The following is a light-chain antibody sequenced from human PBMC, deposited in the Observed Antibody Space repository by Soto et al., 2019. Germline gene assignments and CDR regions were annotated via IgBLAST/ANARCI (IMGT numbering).Light chain of an antibody. V-gene: IGKV3-20*01. CDR1: QSVSSSY. J-gene: IGKJ1*01. CDR2: GAS. CDR3: QQYGSSPRT. Sequence: EIVMTQSPATLSVSPGERATLSCRGSQSVSSSYLAWYQQKPGQAPRLLIYGASSRATGIPDRFSGSGSGTDFTLTISRLEPEDFAVYYCQQYGSSPRTFGQGTKVDIK.